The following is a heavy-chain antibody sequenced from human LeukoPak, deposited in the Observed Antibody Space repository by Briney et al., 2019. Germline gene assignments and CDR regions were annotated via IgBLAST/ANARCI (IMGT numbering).Heavy chain of an antibody. CDR3: AREGGLENKYYYYYYMDV. D-gene: IGHD2/OR15-2a*01. V-gene: IGHV3-7*01. J-gene: IGHJ6*03. CDR1: GFTFSSYW. CDR2: IKQDGSEK. Sequence: GGSLRLFCAASGFTFSSYWMSWVRRAPGKGLEWVANIKQDGSEKYYVDSVKGRFTISRDNAKNSLYLQMNSLRAEDTAVYYCAREGGLENKYYYYYYMDVWGKGTTVTVSS.